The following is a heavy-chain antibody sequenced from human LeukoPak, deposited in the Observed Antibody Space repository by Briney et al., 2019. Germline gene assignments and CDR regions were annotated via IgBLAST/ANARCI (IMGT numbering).Heavy chain of an antibody. CDR1: GGSISSYY. D-gene: IGHD3-10*01. V-gene: IGHV4-59*12. CDR2: IYYSGST. Sequence: SETLSLTCTVSGGSISSYYWSWIRQPPGKGLEWIGYIYYSGSTNYNPSLKSRVTISVDTSKNQFSLKLSSVTAADTAVYYCARTPRLLLWFGELGWSYYMDVWGKGTTVTISS. CDR3: ARTPRLLLWFGELGWSYYMDV. J-gene: IGHJ6*03.